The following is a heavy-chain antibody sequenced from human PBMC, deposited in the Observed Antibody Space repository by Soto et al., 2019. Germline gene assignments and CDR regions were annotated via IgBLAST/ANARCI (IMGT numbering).Heavy chain of an antibody. CDR1: GDSINSNYC. Sequence: QVQLQESGPGLVRPSGTLSLTCAVSGDSINSNYCWTWVRQPPGKGLEWIAEIYYSGGTSYNPSLKRRVTISRDKSKNQSSLNLTSVTAADTAMYYCARDTGWGLGYWGQGTLVTVSS. CDR3: ARDTGWGLGY. J-gene: IGHJ4*02. D-gene: IGHD6-19*01. CDR2: IYYSGGT. V-gene: IGHV4-4*02.